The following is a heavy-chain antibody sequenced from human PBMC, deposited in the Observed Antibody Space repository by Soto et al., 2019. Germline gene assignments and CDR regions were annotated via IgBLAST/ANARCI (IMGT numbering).Heavy chain of an antibody. CDR1: GGTFSSYA. V-gene: IGHV1-69*13. CDR3: ARHDCISSSCYYYYYYGMDV. D-gene: IGHD2-2*01. Sequence: GASVKVSCKASGGTFSSYAISWVRQAPGQGLEWMGGIIPIFGTVNYAQKLQGRVTITADESTSTAYMELSSLRSEDTAVYYFARHDCISSSCYYYYYYGMDVWGQGTTVTVSS. J-gene: IGHJ6*02. CDR2: IIPIFGTV.